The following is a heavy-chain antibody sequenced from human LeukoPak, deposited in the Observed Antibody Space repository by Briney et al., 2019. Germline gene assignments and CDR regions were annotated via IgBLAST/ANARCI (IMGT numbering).Heavy chain of an antibody. CDR1: GFRYSNCW. CDR2: IKQDGSET. J-gene: IGHJ4*02. CDR3: ARGSYYYDSSGYTPNFDY. D-gene: IGHD3-22*01. V-gene: IGHV3-7*01. Sequence: GGSLRLSCVTSGFRYSNCWMSWVRQAPGKGLEWVANIKQDGSETHYIDSVKGRFTISRDNAKNSLYLQMNTLRAEDTAVYYCARGSYYYDSSGYTPNFDYWGQGTLVTVSS.